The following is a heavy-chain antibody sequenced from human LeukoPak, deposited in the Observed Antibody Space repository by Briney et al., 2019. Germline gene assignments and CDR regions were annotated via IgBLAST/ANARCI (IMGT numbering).Heavy chain of an antibody. CDR2: ITLSTSTI. Sequence: PGGSLRLSCAASGFTFSNYNMHWVRQAPGKGLEWISYITLSTSTIYYADSVKGRFTISRDNAKNSLYLQMNSLRAEDTAVYYCARESSVKDFDYWGQGTLVTVSS. CDR1: GFTFSNYN. J-gene: IGHJ4*02. V-gene: IGHV3-48*01. CDR3: ARESSVKDFDY. D-gene: IGHD2-2*01.